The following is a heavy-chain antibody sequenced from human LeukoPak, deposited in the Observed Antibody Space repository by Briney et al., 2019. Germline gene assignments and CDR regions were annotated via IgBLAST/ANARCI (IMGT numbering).Heavy chain of an antibody. V-gene: IGHV3-7*01. CDR3: ARVLRSGWYYYYYYYMDV. D-gene: IGHD6-19*01. Sequence: GGSLRLSCAASGFTFSSYWMSWVRQAPGKGLEWVANIKQDGSEKYYVDSVKGRFTISRDNVKNSLYLQMNSLRAEDTAVYYCARVLRSGWYYYYYYYMDVWGKGTTVTVSS. J-gene: IGHJ6*03. CDR1: GFTFSSYW. CDR2: IKQDGSEK.